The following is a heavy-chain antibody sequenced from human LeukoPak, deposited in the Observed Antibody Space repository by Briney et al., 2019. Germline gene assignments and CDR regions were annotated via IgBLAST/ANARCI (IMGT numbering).Heavy chain of an antibody. J-gene: IGHJ6*02. CDR2: MNPNSGNT. CDR1: GYTFTSYD. Sequence: ASVKVSCKASGYTFTSYDINWVRQATGQGLEWMGWMNPNSGNTGYAQKFQGRVTMTRNTSISTAYMELSSLRSEDTAVYYCARGPSWYYDFRSGYYRNYYGMDVWGQGTTVTVSS. CDR3: ARGPSWYYDFRSGYYRNYYGMDV. V-gene: IGHV1-8*01. D-gene: IGHD3-3*01.